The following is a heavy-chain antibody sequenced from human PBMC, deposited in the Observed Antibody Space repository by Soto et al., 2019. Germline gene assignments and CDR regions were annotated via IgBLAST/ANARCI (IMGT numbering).Heavy chain of an antibody. D-gene: IGHD3-3*01. CDR2: INAGNGNT. V-gene: IGHV1-3*01. CDR1: GYTFTSYA. J-gene: IGHJ4*02. CDR3: ATRPPGERYFGVLDF. Sequence: ASVKVSCKASGYTFTSYAMHWVRQAPGQRLEWMGWINAGNGNTKYSQKFQGRFSISRDNTKNSLSLQMNYLRAEDTALYYCATRPPGERYFGVLDFWGQGTLVTVSS.